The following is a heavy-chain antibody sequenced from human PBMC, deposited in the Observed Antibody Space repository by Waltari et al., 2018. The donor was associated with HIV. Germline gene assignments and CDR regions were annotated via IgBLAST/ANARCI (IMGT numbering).Heavy chain of an antibody. CDR1: GLRFSKYA. CDR3: ARDKWVASSSWYVDF. D-gene: IGHD6-13*01. J-gene: IGHJ4*02. Sequence: QVQLVASGGGVVQPGGSLRLSCAASGLRFSKYAMHVGRETPGRGLGWVVVIVSYSSHTSYRDSVKGRFTGSMDNSKNTLNLQRNGLRAGDTAVYYCARDKWVASSSWYVDFWGQGVLISVSS. V-gene: IGHV3-33*01. CDR2: IVSYSSHT.